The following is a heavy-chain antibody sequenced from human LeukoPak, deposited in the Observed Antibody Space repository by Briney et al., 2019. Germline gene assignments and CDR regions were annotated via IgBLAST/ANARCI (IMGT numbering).Heavy chain of an antibody. CDR2: IYYSEST. V-gene: IGHV4-59*01. CDR3: ARGGDCGGDCYSFWYFDL. D-gene: IGHD2-21*02. J-gene: IGHJ2*01. Sequence: KPSETLSLTRTVSGGSISHYYWSWLRQPPGKALEWIGYIYYSESTNYNPSLRSRVSISLDTSKNQFSLQLGSVTAADTAVYYCARGGDCGGDCYSFWYFDLWGRGTLVTVSS. CDR1: GGSISHYY.